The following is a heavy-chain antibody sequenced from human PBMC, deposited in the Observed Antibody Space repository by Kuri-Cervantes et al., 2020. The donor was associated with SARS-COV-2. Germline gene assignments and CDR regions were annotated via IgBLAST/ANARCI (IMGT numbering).Heavy chain of an antibody. CDR2: ISYDGSNK. CDR1: GFTFSSYG. J-gene: IGHJ6*02. CDR3: AKALRIVVVPAALGFDYYYGMDV. Sequence: LSLTCAASGFTFSSYGMHWVRQAPGKGLEWVAVISYDGSNKYYADSVKGRFTISRDNSKNTLYLQMNSLRAEDTVVYHCAKALRIVVVPAALGFDYYYGMDVWGQGTTVTVSS. D-gene: IGHD2-2*01. V-gene: IGHV3-30*18.